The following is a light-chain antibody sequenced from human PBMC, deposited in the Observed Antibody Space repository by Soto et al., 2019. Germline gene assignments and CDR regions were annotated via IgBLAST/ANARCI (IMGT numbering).Light chain of an antibody. J-gene: IGKJ2*02. V-gene: IGKV1-6*01. CDR2: AAS. CDR3: LQDHDYQWT. CDR1: QGYRSD. Sequence: AIQVTQSPSSLSASVGDRVTITCRATQGYRSDLGWYQRKPGKAPKLLIYAASDLQAEVPSRFSGSGSGTDFTLTISSLQAEDFATYYCLQDHDYQWTFGQGTKLEIK.